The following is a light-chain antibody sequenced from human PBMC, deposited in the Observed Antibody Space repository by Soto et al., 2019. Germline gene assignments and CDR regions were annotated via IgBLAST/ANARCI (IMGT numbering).Light chain of an antibody. J-gene: IGKJ5*01. CDR3: QQYENLPT. CDR2: LAS. Sequence: DVQLTQSPSFLSTSVGDRVTITCRASQGIGSYLAWYQQKPGKAPKFLVCLASTLQSGVPSRFRGSGSGTDFTFTISRLQPEDIATYYCQQYENLPTFGQGTRLEIK. CDR1: QGIGSY. V-gene: IGKV1-9*01.